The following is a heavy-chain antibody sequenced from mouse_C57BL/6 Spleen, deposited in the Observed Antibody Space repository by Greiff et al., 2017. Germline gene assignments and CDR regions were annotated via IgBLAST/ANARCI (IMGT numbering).Heavy chain of an antibody. J-gene: IGHJ2*01. Sequence: VQLKQSGPGLVKPSQSLSLTCSVTGYSITSGYYWNWIRQFPGNKLEWMGYISYDGSNNYNPSLKNRISITRDTSKNQFFLKLNSVTTEDTATYYCAMGDYGYYFDYWGQGTTLTVSS. CDR1: GYSITSGYY. V-gene: IGHV3-6*01. CDR3: AMGDYGYYFDY. D-gene: IGHD2-4*01. CDR2: ISYDGSN.